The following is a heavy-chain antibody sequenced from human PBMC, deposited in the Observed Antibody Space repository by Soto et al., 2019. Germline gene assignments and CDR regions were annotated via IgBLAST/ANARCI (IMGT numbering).Heavy chain of an antibody. J-gene: IGHJ3*02. CDR1: GFTFSSYW. Sequence: GGSLRLSCAASGFTFSSYWMNWVRQAPGKGLEWVANIKQDGSERYYVDSVKGRFTISRDNAKNSLYLQVNSLRAEDTAVYYCAKAYFELIRWPGSFAIWGQWT. D-gene: IGHD1-26*01. CDR2: IKQDGSER. V-gene: IGHV3-7*01. CDR3: AKAYFELIRWPGSFAI.